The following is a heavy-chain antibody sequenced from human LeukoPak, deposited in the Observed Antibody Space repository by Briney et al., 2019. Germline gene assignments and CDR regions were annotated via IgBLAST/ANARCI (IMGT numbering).Heavy chain of an antibody. CDR1: GFTFGDYG. V-gene: IGHV3-49*04. CDR2: IRSKAYGGTT. D-gene: IGHD2-2*01. J-gene: IGHJ4*02. CDR3: TRVYCSSSTCYYGELDY. Sequence: GGSLRLSCTASGFTFGDYGMSWVRQAPGKGLEWVGFIRSKAYGGTTEYAASVKGRFTISRDDSKSIAYLQMNRLKTEDTAVYYCTRVYCSSSTCYYGELDYWGQGTLDTVSS.